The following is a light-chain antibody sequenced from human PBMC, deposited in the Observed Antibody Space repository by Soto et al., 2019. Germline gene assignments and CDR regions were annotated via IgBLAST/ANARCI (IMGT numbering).Light chain of an antibody. CDR1: QSVSTF. CDR2: DAS. Sequence: EIVLTQSPATLSLSPGERATLSCRASQSVSTFLAWYQQKPGQAPRLLIYDASNWATGIPARFSGSGSGTDFTLTISSLEPEDFEVYYCQQRSNWPPTFGRGTQVEIX. V-gene: IGKV3-11*01. J-gene: IGKJ4*02. CDR3: QQRSNWPPT.